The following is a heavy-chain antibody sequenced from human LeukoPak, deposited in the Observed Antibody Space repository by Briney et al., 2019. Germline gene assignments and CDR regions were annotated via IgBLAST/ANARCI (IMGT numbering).Heavy chain of an antibody. D-gene: IGHD1-20*01. V-gene: IGHV1-46*01. CDR1: GYTFISYY. CDR3: ARHSLIGTTPFDY. J-gene: IGHJ4*02. Sequence: ASVKVSCKASGYTFISYYIHWVRXXPGQGXXXXGLINPSSGNTPYAQQFQGRVTMTRDTSTSTVYMELSSLRSEDTAVYYCARHSLIGTTPFDYWGQGTLVTVPS. CDR2: INPSSGNT.